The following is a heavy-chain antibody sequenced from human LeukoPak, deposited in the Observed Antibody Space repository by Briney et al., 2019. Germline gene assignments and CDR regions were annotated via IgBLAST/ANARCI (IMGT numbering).Heavy chain of an antibody. D-gene: IGHD5-24*01. CDR3: ARDYKYAFDN. V-gene: IGHV3-48*01. CDR2: IGIDSGNT. J-gene: IGHJ4*02. CDR1: GFTFSDYS. Sequence: GGSLRLSCAASGFTFSDYSMNWVRQAPGKGLEWISYIGIDSGNTNYADSVKGRFAISGDKAKNSLYLQMNSLRVEDTAVYYCARDYKYAFDNWGQGTLVTVSS.